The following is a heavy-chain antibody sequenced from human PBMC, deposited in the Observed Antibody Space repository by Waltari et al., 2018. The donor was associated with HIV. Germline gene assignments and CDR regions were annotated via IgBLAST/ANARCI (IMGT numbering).Heavy chain of an antibody. CDR1: GFTFSDYY. Sequence: QVQLVESGGGLVKPGGSLRLSCAASGFTFSDYYMSWIRQAPGKGLEWVSYISDSGNIIYYADSVRGRFTISRDNAKNSLYLQMNSLRAEETAVYYCARLPYSYYYDTSGTPPWGQGTLVTVSS. CDR2: ISDSGNII. CDR3: ARLPYSYYYDTSGTPP. J-gene: IGHJ5*02. D-gene: IGHD3-22*01. V-gene: IGHV3-11*01.